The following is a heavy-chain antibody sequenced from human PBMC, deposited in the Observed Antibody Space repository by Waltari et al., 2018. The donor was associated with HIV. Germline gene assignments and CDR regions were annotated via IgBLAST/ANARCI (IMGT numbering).Heavy chain of an antibody. Sequence: QVQLVESGGGVVQPGRSLRLSCAASGFTFSSYAMHWVRQAPGKGLEWVAVLSYDGSNKYYADSVKGRFTISRDNSKNTLYLQMNSLRAEDTAVYYCARDLWGGRFLENTLFDYWGQGTLVTVSS. CDR1: GFTFSSYA. D-gene: IGHD3-3*01. V-gene: IGHV3-30*04. CDR3: ARDLWGGRFLENTLFDY. J-gene: IGHJ4*02. CDR2: LSYDGSNK.